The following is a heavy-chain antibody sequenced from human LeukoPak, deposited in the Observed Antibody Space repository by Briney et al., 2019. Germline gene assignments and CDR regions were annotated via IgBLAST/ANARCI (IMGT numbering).Heavy chain of an antibody. V-gene: IGHV1-18*01. CDR1: GYSFTSYG. CDR3: ARTGGKKLGRNWLDS. Sequence: ASVKVSCKVSGYSFTSYGINWVRQAPGQGLEWMGHISTYYGHTNYSQRFQGRVTMTADTSTTTAYMELRSLRSDDTAVYYCARTGGKKLGRNWLDSWGQGTLVTVSS. J-gene: IGHJ5*01. D-gene: IGHD1-1*01. CDR2: ISTYYGHT.